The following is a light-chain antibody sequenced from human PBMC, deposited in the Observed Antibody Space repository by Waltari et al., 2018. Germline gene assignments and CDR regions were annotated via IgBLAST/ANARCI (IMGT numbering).Light chain of an antibody. V-gene: IGKV3-20*01. CDR1: QSVGRT. J-gene: IGKJ1*01. CDR2: GAS. CDR3: QHYVRLPAT. Sequence: GTLSLSPGERATLSCRASQSVGRTLAWYQQKTGQAPRLLIYGASNRATGIPDRFSGSGSGTEFSLTISRLDPEDFAVYYCQHYVRLPATFGQGTKVEMK.